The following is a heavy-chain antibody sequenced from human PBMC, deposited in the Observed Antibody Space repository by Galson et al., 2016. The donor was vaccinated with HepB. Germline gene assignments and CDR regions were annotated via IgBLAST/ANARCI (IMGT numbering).Heavy chain of an antibody. CDR1: GFSFISYA. CDR3: ARGDGPGSYLVDY. J-gene: IGHJ4*02. CDR2: MSHDGGNK. Sequence: SLRLSCAASGFSFISYAMHWVRQAPGKGLEWVALMSHDGGNKQYADSVKGRFTISRDNSKNTLYLQMNSLRPDDTAGYYCARGDGPGSYLVDYWGQGTLLIVSS. V-gene: IGHV3-30-3*01. D-gene: IGHD3-10*01.